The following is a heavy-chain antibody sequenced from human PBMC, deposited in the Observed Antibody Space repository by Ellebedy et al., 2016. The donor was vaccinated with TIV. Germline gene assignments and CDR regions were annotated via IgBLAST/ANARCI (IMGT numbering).Heavy chain of an antibody. Sequence: GESLKISCAVSGFTFSDHYMNWVRQAPGKGLEWVGFIRSKAYGGTTEYAASVRCRFTISRDDSKNSLYLQMNSLKTEETAVYYCARERNYYFDLWGRGTLVTVSS. CDR1: GFTFSDHY. J-gene: IGHJ2*01. CDR3: ARERNYYFDL. CDR2: IRSKAYGGTT. V-gene: IGHV3-72*01. D-gene: IGHD1-7*01.